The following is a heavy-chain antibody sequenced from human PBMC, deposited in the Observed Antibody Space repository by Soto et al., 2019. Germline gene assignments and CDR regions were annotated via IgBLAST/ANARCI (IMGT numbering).Heavy chain of an antibody. CDR3: ARVMIAARRGEYYYYMDV. CDR2: IKQDGSEK. J-gene: IGHJ6*03. D-gene: IGHD6-6*01. V-gene: IGHV3-7*01. CDR1: GFTFSSYW. Sequence: GGSLRLSCAASGFTFSSYWMSWVRQAPGKGLEWVANIKQDGSEKYYVDSVKGRFTISRDNAKNSLYLQMNSLRAEDTAVYYCARVMIAARRGEYYYYMDVWGKGATVTVSS.